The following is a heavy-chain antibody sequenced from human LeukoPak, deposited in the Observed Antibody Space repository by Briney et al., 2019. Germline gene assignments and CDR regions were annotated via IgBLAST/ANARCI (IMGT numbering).Heavy chain of an antibody. CDR3: ARQRYCSGGSCYHSLFFDY. CDR2: IYYSGST. J-gene: IGHJ4*02. CDR1: GGSISSSSYY. V-gene: IGHV4-39*01. Sequence: SETQSLTCTVSGGSISSSSYYWGWIRQPPGKGLEWIGSIYYSGSTYYNPSLKSRVTISVDTSKNQFSLKLSSVTAADTAVYYCARQRYCSGGSCYHSLFFDYWGQGTLVTVSS. D-gene: IGHD2-15*01.